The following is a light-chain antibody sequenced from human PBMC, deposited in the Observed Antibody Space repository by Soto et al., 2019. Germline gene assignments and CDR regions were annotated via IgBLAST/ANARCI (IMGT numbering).Light chain of an antibody. CDR1: QSVSSN. CDR2: GAS. J-gene: IGKJ2*01. Sequence: IVMTQSPATLSVSPGERSSLSCRASQSVSSNLAWYQQKPGQAPRLLIDGASTRATGIPARFSGSGFGTDFTLVISSLQSEYSAVYLCQQYTKWPLTFGQGTKLET. V-gene: IGKV3-15*01. CDR3: QQYTKWPLT.